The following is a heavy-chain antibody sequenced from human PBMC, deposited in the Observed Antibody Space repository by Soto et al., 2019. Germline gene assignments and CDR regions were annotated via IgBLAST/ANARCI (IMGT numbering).Heavy chain of an antibody. CDR2: IYHSGST. CDR3: AAGGGLPRYY. CDR1: GGSISSGGYS. D-gene: IGHD5-12*01. V-gene: IGHV4-30-2*01. Sequence: QLQLQESGSGLVKPSQTLSLTCAVSGGSISSGGYSWSWIRQPPGKGLEWIGYIYHSGSTYYNTSLTKLLTLSADQSNNQFSRKPSAVTAADTAVYYCAAGGGLPRYYWGQGTLVTASP. J-gene: IGHJ4*02.